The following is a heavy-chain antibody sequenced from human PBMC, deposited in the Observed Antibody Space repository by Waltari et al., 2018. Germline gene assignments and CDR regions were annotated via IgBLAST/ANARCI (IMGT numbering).Heavy chain of an antibody. V-gene: IGHV3-74*01. CDR3: ASLSHITIVGVN. J-gene: IGHJ4*02. CDR1: GFTFSSYW. CDR2: SNSDGSST. D-gene: IGHD3-3*01. Sequence: EVQLVESGGGLVQPGGSLRLSCAASGFTFSSYWMHWVRQAPGKGLVWGSRSNSDGSSTSYADAVKGRFTISRDNAKNTLYLQMNSLRAEDTAVYYCASLSHITIVGVNWGQGTLVTVSS.